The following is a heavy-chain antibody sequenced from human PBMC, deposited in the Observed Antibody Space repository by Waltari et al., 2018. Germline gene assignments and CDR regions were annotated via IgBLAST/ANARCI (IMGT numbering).Heavy chain of an antibody. CDR3: AKGSVPRQYRGYDWGRDYFDY. V-gene: IGHV3-23*01. D-gene: IGHD5-12*01. CDR1: GSPLSGNA. J-gene: IGHJ4*02. Sequence: EVNLLESGGGLVRPGGSLRPPCPPSGSPLSGNAWAWSRRPPGRGLGWVSVISGSGGSTSYADSVKGRFTVSRDNSKNTLYLQMNSLRVEDSAVYFCAKGSVPRQYRGYDWGRDYFDYWGQGTLVTVSS. CDR2: ISGSGGST.